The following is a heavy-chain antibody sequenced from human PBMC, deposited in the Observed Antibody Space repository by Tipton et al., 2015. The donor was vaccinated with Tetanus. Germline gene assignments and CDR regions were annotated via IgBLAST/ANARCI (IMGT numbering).Heavy chain of an antibody. CDR3: ARSSGYSGLGY. CDR2: IGAAGDT. J-gene: IGHJ4*02. CDR1: GFTFSSYD. V-gene: IGHV3-13*01. Sequence: SLRLSCAASGFTFSSYDMHWVRQATGKGLEWVSVIGAAGDTYYPGSVKGRFTISRENAKNSLYLQMNGLRAGDTAVYYCARSSGYSGLGYWGQGTLVTVSS. D-gene: IGHD3-22*01.